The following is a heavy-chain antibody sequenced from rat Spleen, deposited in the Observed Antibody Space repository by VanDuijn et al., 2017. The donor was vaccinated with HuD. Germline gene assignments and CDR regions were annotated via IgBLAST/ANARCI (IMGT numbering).Heavy chain of an antibody. V-gene: IGHV5-25*01. Sequence: EVQLVESGGGSVQPGRSLKISCVASGLTLSNYDMAWVRQAPAKGLEWIASISTDGDNIYYRDSVKGRFTVSRDDAESTLYLQMDSLRSEDTAAYYCATHGGLYNWFAYWGQGTLVTVSS. CDR1: GLTLSNYD. CDR3: ATHGGLYNWFAY. CDR2: ISTDGDNI. J-gene: IGHJ3*01.